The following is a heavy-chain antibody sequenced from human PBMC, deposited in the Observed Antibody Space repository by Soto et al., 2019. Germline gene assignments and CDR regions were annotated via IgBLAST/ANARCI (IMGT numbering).Heavy chain of an antibody. J-gene: IGHJ4*02. CDR2: VNPSGGHT. CDR3: ARGGHVVVVTAALDY. CDR1: GDTFTDYY. D-gene: IGHD2-21*02. Sequence: QVQLVQSGAEVKKPGASVKVSCKASGDTFTDYYIHWVRQAPGQGLEWMGTVNPSGGHTTYAQHCVGRMHXAXXXSXXTRYMGLTSLTSEDTAVYYCARGGHVVVVTAALDYWGQGTLVTVSS. V-gene: IGHV1-46*01.